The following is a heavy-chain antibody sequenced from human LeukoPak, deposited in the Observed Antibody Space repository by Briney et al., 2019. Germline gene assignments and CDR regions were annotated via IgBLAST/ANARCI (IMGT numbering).Heavy chain of an antibody. CDR1: GIIFSSYS. J-gene: IGHJ3*02. CDR3: ARGMGYQLLIDDAFDI. Sequence: GGSLRLSCAASGIIFSSYSMNWVRQAPGKGLDWVSSISSSSSYIYHADSVKGRFTISRDNAKNSLYLQMNSLRAEDTAVYYCARGMGYQLLIDDAFDIWGQGTMVTVSS. V-gene: IGHV3-21*01. CDR2: ISSSSSYI. D-gene: IGHD2-2*01.